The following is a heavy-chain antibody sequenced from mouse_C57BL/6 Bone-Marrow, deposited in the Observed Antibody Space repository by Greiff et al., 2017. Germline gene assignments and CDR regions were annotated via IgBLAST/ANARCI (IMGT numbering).Heavy chain of an antibody. D-gene: IGHD1-1*01. CDR1: GYSITSDY. J-gene: IGHJ1*03. V-gene: IGHV3-8*01. CDR2: ISYSGST. CDR3: ARYTYGSSPYWYFDV. Sequence: EVQLVESGPGLAKPSQTLSLTCSVTGYSITSDYWNWIRKFPGNKLEYMGYISYSGSTYSNPSLKSRISLTRDTSKNQYYLQLNSVTTEDTATYYCARYTYGSSPYWYFDVWGTGTTVTVSS.